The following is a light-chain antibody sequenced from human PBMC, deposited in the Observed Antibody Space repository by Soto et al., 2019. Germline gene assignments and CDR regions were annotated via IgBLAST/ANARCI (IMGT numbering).Light chain of an antibody. CDR2: KAS. Sequence: DIQMTQSPSTLSASVGDRVTITCRASQSISSWLAWYQQKAGKAPKLLIYKASSLESGVPSRFSGSGSASEFTLTISSLHPVDFATYYCQHYNTYWSFGQGTKV. V-gene: IGKV1-5*03. J-gene: IGKJ1*01. CDR3: QHYNTYWS. CDR1: QSISSW.